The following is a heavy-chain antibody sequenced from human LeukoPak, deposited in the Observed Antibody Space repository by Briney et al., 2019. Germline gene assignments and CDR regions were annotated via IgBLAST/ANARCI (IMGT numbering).Heavy chain of an antibody. Sequence: SVRVSCKASGGTFSSYAISWVRQAPGQGLEWMGRIIPIFGTANYAQKFQGRVTITTDESTSTAYMELSSLRSEDTAVYYCARDVEEYSYGYLDYSGQGTPVTVSS. CDR2: IIPIFGTA. CDR3: ARDVEEYSYGYLDY. V-gene: IGHV1-69*05. CDR1: GGTFSSYA. J-gene: IGHJ4*02. D-gene: IGHD5-18*01.